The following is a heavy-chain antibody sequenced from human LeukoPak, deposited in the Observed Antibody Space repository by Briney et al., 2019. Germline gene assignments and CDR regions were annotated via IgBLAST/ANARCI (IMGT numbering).Heavy chain of an antibody. CDR3: VRGNDYGGPHY. D-gene: IGHD4-23*01. Sequence: GGSLRLSCTVSGFTFSSYAIHWVRQAPGKGLVWVSRIDRDGSRINYADSVKGRFTISRDNGKNTLFLQMNSLRAEDAAVYYCVRGNDYGGPHYWGQGTLVTVSS. CDR2: IDRDGSRI. CDR1: GFTFSSYA. V-gene: IGHV3-74*01. J-gene: IGHJ4*02.